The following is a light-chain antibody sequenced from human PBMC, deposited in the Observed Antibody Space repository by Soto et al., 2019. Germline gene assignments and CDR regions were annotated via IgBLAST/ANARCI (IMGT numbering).Light chain of an antibody. CDR3: SSYTSSSIVI. Sequence: QSALNQPASVSGSAGQSITISCTGTSSDIGVYKYVSWYQHHPGKAPKLIIYEVTNRPTRVSNRFSGSKSGNTASLTISGRQAEDEADYYCSSYTSSSIVIFGGGTKLTVL. J-gene: IGLJ2*01. CDR1: SSDIGVYKY. CDR2: EVT. V-gene: IGLV2-14*01.